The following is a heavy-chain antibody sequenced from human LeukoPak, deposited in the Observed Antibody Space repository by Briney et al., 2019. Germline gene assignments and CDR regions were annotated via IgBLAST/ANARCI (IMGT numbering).Heavy chain of an antibody. CDR3: VRQYYHYSSDYYWAPDY. V-gene: IGHV1-46*01. CDR2: INPSGGST. J-gene: IGHJ4*02. D-gene: IGHD3-22*01. Sequence: ASVKVSCKAAGYTFTSYYLHWVRQAPGQGLEWIGIINPSGGSTSYAQKFQGRVTMARDMSTSTVYMELSSLRSEDTAVYYCVRQYYHYSSDYYWAPDYWGQGTPVTVSS. CDR1: GYTFTSYY.